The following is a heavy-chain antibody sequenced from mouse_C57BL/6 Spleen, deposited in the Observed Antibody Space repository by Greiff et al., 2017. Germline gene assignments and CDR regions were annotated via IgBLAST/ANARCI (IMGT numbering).Heavy chain of an antibody. D-gene: IGHD2-1*01. CDR3: AREGVYLAMDY. Sequence: VQLQQSGAELVKPGASVKISCKASGYAFSSYWMNWVKQRPGKGLEWIGQIYPGDGDTNYNGKFKGKATLTADKSSSTAYMQLSSLTSEDSAVYFCAREGVYLAMDYWGQGTSVTVSS. V-gene: IGHV1-80*01. CDR2: IYPGDGDT. CDR1: GYAFSSYW. J-gene: IGHJ4*01.